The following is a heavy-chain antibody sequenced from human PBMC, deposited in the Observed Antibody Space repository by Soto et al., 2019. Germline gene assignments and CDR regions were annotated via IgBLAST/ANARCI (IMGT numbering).Heavy chain of an antibody. Sequence: GGSLRLSCASSGFTVSSNYMSWVRQAPGKGLEWVSVIYSGGRTYYADSVKGRFTISRHNSKNTLYLQMNSLRAEDTAVYYCARDLRNLNYYYMDVWGKGITVTVSS. CDR2: IYSGGRT. CDR3: ARDLRNLNYYYMDV. CDR1: GFTVSSNY. D-gene: IGHD4-4*01. V-gene: IGHV3-53*04. J-gene: IGHJ6*03.